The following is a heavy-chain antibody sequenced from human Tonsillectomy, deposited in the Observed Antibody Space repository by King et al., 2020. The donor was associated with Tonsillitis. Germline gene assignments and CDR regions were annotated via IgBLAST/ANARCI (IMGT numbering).Heavy chain of an antibody. CDR2: IKQDGSEK. V-gene: IGHV3-7*01. Sequence: VQLVESGGGLVQPGGSLRLSCAASGFTFSSYWMSWVRQAPGKGLEWVANIKQDGSEKYYVDSVKGRFTISRDNAENSLYLQMNSLRAEDTAVYYCARGPPTAWFGETYFDYWGQGTLVTVSS. CDR1: GFTFSSYW. J-gene: IGHJ4*02. D-gene: IGHD3-10*01. CDR3: ARGPPTAWFGETYFDY.